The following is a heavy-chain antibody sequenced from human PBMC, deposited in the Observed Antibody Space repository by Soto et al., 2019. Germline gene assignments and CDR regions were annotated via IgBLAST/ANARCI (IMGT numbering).Heavy chain of an antibody. D-gene: IGHD4-4*01. V-gene: IGHV1-18*01. CDR3: ARDRLQWLPNFFDS. J-gene: IGHJ4*02. CDR2: ISAYNGKT. CDR1: GYTFNTYG. Sequence: ASVKVSCKASGYTFNTYGITWVRQAPGQGLEWMGWISAYNGKTYYAQKLHDRVTLTTDTSTTTAYMELTSLGSDDTAVYYCARDRLQWLPNFFDSWGQGTLVTVSS.